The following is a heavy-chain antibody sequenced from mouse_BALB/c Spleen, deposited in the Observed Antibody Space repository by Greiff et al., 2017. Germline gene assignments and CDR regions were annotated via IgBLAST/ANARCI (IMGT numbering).Heavy chain of an antibody. V-gene: IGHV1-7*01. D-gene: IGHD1-1*01. CDR3: ARRSSSWFAY. J-gene: IGHJ3*01. Sequence: QVQLQQSGAELAKPGASVKMSCKASGYTFTSYWMHWVKQRPGQGLEWIGYINPSTGYTEYNQKFKDKATLTADKSSSTAYMQLSSLTSGDSAVYYCARRSSSWFAYWGQGTLVTVSA. CDR1: GYTFTSYW. CDR2: INPSTGYT.